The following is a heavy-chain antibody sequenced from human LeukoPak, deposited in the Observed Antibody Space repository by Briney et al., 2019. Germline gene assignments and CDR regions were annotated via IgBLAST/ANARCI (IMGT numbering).Heavy chain of an antibody. V-gene: IGHV4-30-2*01. CDR1: GGSISSGGYS. D-gene: IGHD1-7*01. CDR3: ARARRTGTTPLDY. J-gene: IGHJ4*02. Sequence: SETLSLTCAVSGGSISSGGYSWSWIRQPPGKGLEWIGYIYHSGSTYYNPSLKSRVTISVDRSKNQFSLKLSSVTAADTAVYYCARARRTGTTPLDYWGQGTLVTVSS. CDR2: IYHSGST.